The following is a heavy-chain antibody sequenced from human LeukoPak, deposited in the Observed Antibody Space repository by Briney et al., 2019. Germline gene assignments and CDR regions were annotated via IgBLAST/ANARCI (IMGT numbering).Heavy chain of an antibody. V-gene: IGHV3-30*18. J-gene: IGHJ2*01. CDR2: ISYDGSNK. CDR1: GFTFSSYG. Sequence: PGGSLRLSCAASGFTFSSYGMHWVRQAPGKGLEWVAVISYDGSNKYYADSVKGRFTISRDNSKNTLYLQMNSLRAEDTAVYYCANHFRYFDLWGRGTLVTVSS. CDR3: ANHFRYFDL.